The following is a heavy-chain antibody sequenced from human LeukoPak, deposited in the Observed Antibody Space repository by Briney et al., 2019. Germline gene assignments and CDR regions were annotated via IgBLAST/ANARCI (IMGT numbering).Heavy chain of an antibody. D-gene: IGHD3-22*01. J-gene: IGHJ4*02. CDR3: AKNRDSSDYPRDFDF. CDR2: IRHDGSYQ. V-gene: IGHV3-30*02. CDR1: GFTFSSYG. Sequence: QPGGSLRLSCAAFGFTFSSYGMHWVRQTPGKGLERVAFIRHDGSYQQYADSVKGRFTVSRDDSKDMVYLQMNSLRTEDTAVYYCAKNRDSSDYPRDFDFWGQGTLVTVSS.